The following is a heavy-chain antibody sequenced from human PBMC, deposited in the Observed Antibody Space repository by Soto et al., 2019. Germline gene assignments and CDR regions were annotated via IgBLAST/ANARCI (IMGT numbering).Heavy chain of an antibody. Sequence: ASVKVSCKVSGYTLTELSMHWVRQAPGKGLEWMGGFDPEDGETIYAQKFQGRVTMTEDKSTDTAYMELSSLRSEDTAVYYCATALDFWSGYLQALGYWGQGTLVTVSS. J-gene: IGHJ4*02. CDR1: GYTLTELS. CDR2: FDPEDGET. D-gene: IGHD3-3*01. CDR3: ATALDFWSGYLQALGY. V-gene: IGHV1-24*01.